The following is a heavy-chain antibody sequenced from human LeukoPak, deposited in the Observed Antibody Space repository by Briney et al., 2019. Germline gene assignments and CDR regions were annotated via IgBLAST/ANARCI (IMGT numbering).Heavy chain of an antibody. CDR1: GGTFSSYA. J-gene: IGHJ4*02. CDR3: ARHREYYYDSSGYLYYFDY. V-gene: IGHV1-69*13. CDR2: IIPIFGTA. D-gene: IGHD3-22*01. Sequence: SVKVSCKASGGTFSSYAISWVRQAPGQGLEWMGGIIPIFGTANYAQKFQGRVTITADESTSKAYMELSSLRSEDTAVYYCARHREYYYDSSGYLYYFDYWGQGTLVTVSS.